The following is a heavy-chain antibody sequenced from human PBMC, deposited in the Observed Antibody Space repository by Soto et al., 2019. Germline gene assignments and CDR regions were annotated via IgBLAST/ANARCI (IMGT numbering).Heavy chain of an antibody. CDR1: GYSFTNYN. V-gene: IGHV1-18*01. CDR2: ISTYNGNR. D-gene: IGHD1-26*01. Sequence: QVHLVQSGAEVRKPGASVKVSCKASGYSFTNYNIGWVRQAAGQGLEWLGWISTYNGNRNYAQKFQGRVTMTTDASTSTADMELRGLRPDDTAVYYCAREVGGNFFEAFDTWGQGTMVTVSS. J-gene: IGHJ3*02. CDR3: AREVGGNFFEAFDT.